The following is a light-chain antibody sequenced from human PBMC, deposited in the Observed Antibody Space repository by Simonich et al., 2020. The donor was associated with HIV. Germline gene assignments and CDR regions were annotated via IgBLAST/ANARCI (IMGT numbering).Light chain of an antibody. CDR3: SSFTSSSTLV. CDR1: SSHVGGYTY. V-gene: IGLV2-14*03. J-gene: IGLJ3*02. Sequence: QSALTQPASVSGSPGQSLPISCSGTSSHVGGYTYVSWYQQHPGKAPTLMIYSVSKPPSGVSNRFSGSKSGNTASLTISGLQAEDEADYYCSSFTSSSTLVFGGGTKLTVL. CDR2: SVS.